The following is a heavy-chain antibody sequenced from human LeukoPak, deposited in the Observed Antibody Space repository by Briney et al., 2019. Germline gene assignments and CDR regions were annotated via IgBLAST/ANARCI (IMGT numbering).Heavy chain of an antibody. V-gene: IGHV4-39*01. CDR1: GGSISSSSYY. J-gene: IGHJ4*02. CDR3: ARHVYSSSTYYFDY. D-gene: IGHD6-13*01. CDR2: IYYSGST. Sequence: SETLSLTCTVSGGSISSSSYYWGWIRQPPGKGLEWIGSIYYSGSTNYNPSLKSRVTISVDTSKNQFSLKLSSVTAADTAVYYCARHVYSSSTYYFDYWGQGTLVTVSS.